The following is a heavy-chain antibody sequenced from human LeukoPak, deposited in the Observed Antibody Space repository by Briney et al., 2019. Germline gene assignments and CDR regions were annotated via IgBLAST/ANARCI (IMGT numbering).Heavy chain of an antibody. V-gene: IGHV4-38-2*01. Sequence: PSETLSLTCAVSGYSISSGYYWGWIRQPPGKGLEWIGSIYHSGSTYYNPSLKSRVTISVDTSKNQFSLKLSSVTAADTAVYYCARGRYYYDSSGYYWAPGYWGQGTLVTVSS. J-gene: IGHJ4*02. CDR1: GYSISSGYY. CDR3: ARGRYYYDSSGYYWAPGY. D-gene: IGHD3-22*01. CDR2: IYHSGST.